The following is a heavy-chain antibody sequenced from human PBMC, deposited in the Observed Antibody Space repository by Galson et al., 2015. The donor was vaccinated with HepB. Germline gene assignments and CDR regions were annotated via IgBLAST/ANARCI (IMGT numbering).Heavy chain of an antibody. D-gene: IGHD1-1*01. CDR1: GFTFSSYS. J-gene: IGHJ5*02. CDR2: ISSSSSYI. Sequence: SLRLSCAASGFTFSSYSMNWVRQAPGKGLEWVSSISSSSSYIYYADSVKGRFTISRDNAKNSLYLQMNSLRAEDTAVYYCTRDWKRLTRSNWKPAQHRNPWGQGTLVTVSS. CDR3: TRDWKRLTRSNWKPAQHRNP. V-gene: IGHV3-21*01.